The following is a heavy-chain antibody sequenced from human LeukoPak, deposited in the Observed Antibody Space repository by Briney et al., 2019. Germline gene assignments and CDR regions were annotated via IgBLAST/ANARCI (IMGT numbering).Heavy chain of an antibody. Sequence: ASVNVSCKASGYTFTSYAMHWVRQAPGQRLEWMGWINAGNGNTKYSQKFQGRVTITRDTSASTAYMELSSLRSEDTAVYYCARVAGYCTNGVCYTGGYFDYWGQGTLVTVSS. CDR2: INAGNGNT. D-gene: IGHD2-8*01. CDR3: ARVAGYCTNGVCYTGGYFDY. CDR1: GYTFTSYA. J-gene: IGHJ4*02. V-gene: IGHV1-3*01.